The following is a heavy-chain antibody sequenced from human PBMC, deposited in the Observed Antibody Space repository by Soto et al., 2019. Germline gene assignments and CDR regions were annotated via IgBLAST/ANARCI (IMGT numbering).Heavy chain of an antibody. J-gene: IGHJ4*02. Sequence: PGGSLRLSCTASGFTFGDYAMSWFRQAPGKGLEWVGFIRSKAYGGTTEYAASVKGRFTISRDDSKSIAYLQMNSLKTEDTAVYYCTRDNPELNLRYFDCLSPGDLAFDYWGQGTLVTVPS. CDR2: IRSKAYGGTT. V-gene: IGHV3-49*03. D-gene: IGHD3-9*01. CDR1: GFTFGDYA. CDR3: TRDNPELNLRYFDCLSPGDLAFDY.